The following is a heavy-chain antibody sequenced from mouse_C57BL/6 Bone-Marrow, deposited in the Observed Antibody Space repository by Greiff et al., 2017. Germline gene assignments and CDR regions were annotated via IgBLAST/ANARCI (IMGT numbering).Heavy chain of an antibody. CDR3: TGGWLLFFDY. J-gene: IGHJ2*01. Sequence: EVLLVESGGGLVQPGGSMKLSCVASGFTFSNYWMNWVRQSPEKGLEWVAQIRLKSDNYATHYAESVKGRFTISRDYSKSSVYLQMNNLRAEGARFYYCTGGWLLFFDYWGKGTTLTVSS. CDR1: GFTFSNYW. V-gene: IGHV6-3*01. CDR2: IRLKSDNYAT. D-gene: IGHD2-3*01.